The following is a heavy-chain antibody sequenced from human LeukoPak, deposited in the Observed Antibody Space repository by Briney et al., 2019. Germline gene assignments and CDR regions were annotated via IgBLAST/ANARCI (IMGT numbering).Heavy chain of an antibody. V-gene: IGHV4-34*01. Sequence: SETLSLTCAVYGGSFSGYYWSWIRQPPGKGLEWIGEINHSGSTNYNPSLKSRVTISVDTSKNQFSLKLSSVTAADTAVYYCARGPGYRGRGYCSSTSCPEAYYYGMDVWGQGTTVTVSS. CDR2: INHSGST. CDR3: ARGPGYRGRGYCSSTSCPEAYYYGMDV. D-gene: IGHD2-2*01. J-gene: IGHJ6*02. CDR1: GGSFSGYY.